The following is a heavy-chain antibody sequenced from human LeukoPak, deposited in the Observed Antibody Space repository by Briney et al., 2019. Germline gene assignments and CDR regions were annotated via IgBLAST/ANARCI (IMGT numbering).Heavy chain of an antibody. D-gene: IGHD3-22*01. V-gene: IGHV4-61*02. CDR2: IYTGGTT. CDR1: GGSISSGKYY. Sequence: PSETLSLTCTVSGGSISSGKYYWSWIRQPAGKEPEWIGRIYTGGTTSYNPSLKRRVTISVDTSKNQFSLKLTSVTAADTAVYYCAREATSGYYAFDIWGQGTMVTVSS. J-gene: IGHJ3*02. CDR3: AREATSGYYAFDI.